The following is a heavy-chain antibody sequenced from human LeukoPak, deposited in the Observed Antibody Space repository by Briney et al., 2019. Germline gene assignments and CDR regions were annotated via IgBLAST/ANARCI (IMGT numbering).Heavy chain of an antibody. CDR3: ATECGYSGYDSCEDY. Sequence: ASVKVSCKVSGYTLTELSMHWVRQAPGKGLEWMGGFDPEDGETIYAQKFQGRVTMTEDTSTDTAYMELSSLRSEDTVVYYCATECGYSGYDSCEDYWGQGTLVTVSS. D-gene: IGHD5-12*01. J-gene: IGHJ4*02. V-gene: IGHV1-24*01. CDR2: FDPEDGET. CDR1: GYTLTELS.